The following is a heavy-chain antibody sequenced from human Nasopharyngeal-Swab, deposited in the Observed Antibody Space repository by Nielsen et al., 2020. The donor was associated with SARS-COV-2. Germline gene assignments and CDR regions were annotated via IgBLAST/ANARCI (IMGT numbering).Heavy chain of an antibody. CDR1: GGSISSYY. CDR2: IYYSGST. Sequence: SETLSLTCTVSGGSISSYYWSWIRQPPGKGLEWIGYIYYSGSTNYNPSLKSRVTISVDTSKNQFSLKLSSVTAADTAVYYCARAPIYSYGYDYYGMDVWGQGTTVTVSS. CDR3: ARAPIYSYGYDYYGMDV. D-gene: IGHD5-18*01. J-gene: IGHJ6*02. V-gene: IGHV4-59*13.